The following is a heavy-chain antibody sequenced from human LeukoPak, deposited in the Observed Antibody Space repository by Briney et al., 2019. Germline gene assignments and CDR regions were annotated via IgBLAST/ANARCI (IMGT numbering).Heavy chain of an antibody. V-gene: IGHV3-66*02. CDR3: ARVPHKVGATWYYFDY. CDR1: GFTVSSNY. CDR2: IYSGGST. D-gene: IGHD1-26*01. J-gene: IGHJ4*02. Sequence: GGSLRLSCAASGFTVSSNYMSWVRQAPGKGLEWVSVIYSGGSTYYADSVKGRFTISRDNSKNTLYLQMNSLRAEDTAVYYCARVPHKVGATWYYFDYWGQGTLVTVSS.